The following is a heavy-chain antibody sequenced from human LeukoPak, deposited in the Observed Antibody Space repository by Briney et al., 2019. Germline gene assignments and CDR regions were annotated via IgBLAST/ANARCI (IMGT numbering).Heavy chain of an antibody. CDR2: INHSGST. CDR3: ASFGGGVADY. J-gene: IGHJ4*02. D-gene: IGHD2-21*01. CDR1: GGSFSGYY. Sequence: SETLSLTCAVYGGSFSGYYWSWIRQPPGKGLEWIGEINHSGSTNYNPSLKSRVTISVDTSKNQFSLKLSSVTAADTAVYYCASFGGGVADYWGQGTLVTVSS. V-gene: IGHV4-34*01.